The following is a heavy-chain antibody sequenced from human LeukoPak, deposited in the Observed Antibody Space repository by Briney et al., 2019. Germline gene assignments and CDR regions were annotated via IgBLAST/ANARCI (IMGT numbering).Heavy chain of an antibody. CDR2: INYKASST. Sequence: GGSLRLSCSASGFTFSDYALHWVRQAPGKGLEYLSSINYKASSTYYADSVKGRFTISRDNSKNTLYLQMNSLRAEDTAVYYCAKDRGSGYHYFDYWGQGTLVTVSS. J-gene: IGHJ4*02. V-gene: IGHV3-64*04. CDR1: GFTFSDYA. D-gene: IGHD3-22*01. CDR3: AKDRGSGYHYFDY.